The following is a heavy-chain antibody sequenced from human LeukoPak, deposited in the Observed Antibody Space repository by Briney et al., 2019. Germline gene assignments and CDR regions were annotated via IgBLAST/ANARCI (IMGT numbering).Heavy chain of an antibody. CDR3: ARARDCSGGSCYGDY. CDR1: GYTFTNYA. CDR2: INTNTGKP. Sequence: ASVKVSCKASGYTFTNYAMNWVRQAPGQGLEWMGWINTNTGKPMYAQGFTGRFVFSLDTSFSTAYLQISSLKPEDTAVYYCARARDCSGGSCYGDYWGQGTLVTVSS. J-gene: IGHJ4*02. V-gene: IGHV7-4-1*02. D-gene: IGHD2-15*01.